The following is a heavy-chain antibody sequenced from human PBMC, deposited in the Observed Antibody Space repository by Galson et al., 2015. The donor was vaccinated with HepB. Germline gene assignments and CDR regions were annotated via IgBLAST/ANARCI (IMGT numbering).Heavy chain of an antibody. V-gene: IGHV3-53*01. CDR3: ASPYYYDSSGLRRGAFDI. D-gene: IGHD3-22*01. CDR1: GFTVSSNY. CDR2: IYSGGST. J-gene: IGHJ3*02. Sequence: SLRLSCAASGFTVSSNYMSWVRQAPGKGLEWVSVIYSGGSTYYADSVKGRFTISRDNSKNTLYLQMNSLRAEDTAVYYCASPYYYDSSGLRRGAFDIWGQGTMVTVSS.